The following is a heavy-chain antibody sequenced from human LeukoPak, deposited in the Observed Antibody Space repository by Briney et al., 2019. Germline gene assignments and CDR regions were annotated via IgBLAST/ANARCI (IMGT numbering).Heavy chain of an antibody. V-gene: IGHV4-34*01. CDR2: INHSGST. D-gene: IGHD3-9*01. J-gene: IGHJ4*02. CDR3: ARGRHLYYDILTGYYTKHDYFDY. CDR1: GCSFSGYY. Sequence: PSETLSLTCAVYGCSFSGYYWSWIRQPPGKGLEWIGEINHSGSTNYNPSLKSRVTISVDTSKNQFSLKLSSVTAADTAVYYCARGRHLYYDILTGYYTKHDYFDYWGQGTLVTVSS.